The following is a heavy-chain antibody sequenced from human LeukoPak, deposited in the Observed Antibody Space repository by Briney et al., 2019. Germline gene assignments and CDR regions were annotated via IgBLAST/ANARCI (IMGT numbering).Heavy chain of an antibody. V-gene: IGHV1-2*02. J-gene: IGHJ6*03. CDR2: INPNSGGT. CDR3: ARGLRGSGSSKSGYYYYMDV. D-gene: IGHD3-10*01. Sequence: ASVKVSCKASGYTFTSYYMHWVRQAPGQGLEWMGWINPNSGGTNYAQKFQGRVTMTRDTSISTAYMELSRLRSDDTAVYYCARGLRGSGSSKSGYYYYMDVWGKGTTVTVSS. CDR1: GYTFTSYY.